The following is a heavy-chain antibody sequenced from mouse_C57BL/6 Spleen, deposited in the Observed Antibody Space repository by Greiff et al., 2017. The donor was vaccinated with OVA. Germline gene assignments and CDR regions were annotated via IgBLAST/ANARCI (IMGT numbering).Heavy chain of an antibody. CDR2: LYWDDDK. V-gene: IGHV8-12*01. Sequence: QVQLKESGPGILQSSQTLSLTCSFSGFSLSTSGMGVSWIRQPSGKGLEWLAHLYWDDDKRYHPSLKSRLTISKETSRNQVYLKITSVDTADTATYYCARRGGYDYDDWYFDVWGTGTTVTVSS. J-gene: IGHJ1*03. CDR1: GFSLSTSGMG. D-gene: IGHD2-4*01. CDR3: ARRGGYDYDDWYFDV.